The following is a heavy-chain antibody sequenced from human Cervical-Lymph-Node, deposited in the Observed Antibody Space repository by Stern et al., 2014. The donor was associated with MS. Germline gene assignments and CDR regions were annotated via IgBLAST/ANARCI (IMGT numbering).Heavy chain of an antibody. Sequence: VQLVQSGAEVKKPGASVKVSCKASGYTFTSYAMHWVRQAPGQRLEWMGWINARNGNTKYSQKFQGRVTITRDTSASTAYMELSSLRSEDTAVYYCASSAVTTPTEVMDVWGQGTTVTVSS. V-gene: IGHV1-3*01. J-gene: IGHJ6*02. D-gene: IGHD4-17*01. CDR3: ASSAVTTPTEVMDV. CDR2: INARNGNT. CDR1: GYTFTSYA.